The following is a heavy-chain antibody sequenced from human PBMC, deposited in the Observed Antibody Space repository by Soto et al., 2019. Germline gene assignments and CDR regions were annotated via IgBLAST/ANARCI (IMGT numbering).Heavy chain of an antibody. J-gene: IGHJ6*02. D-gene: IGHD6-19*01. CDR3: ARDQEVHDSRGHKIRAMDV. Sequence: GGSLSLSCAASGFTFSSYGMHWVRQAPGKGLEWVAVISYDGSNKYYADSVKGRFTVSRDNAKNSLYLQMNSLRAEDTAVYYCARDQEVHDSRGHKIRAMDVWGQGTTVTVSS. CDR1: GFTFSSYG. V-gene: IGHV3-30*03. CDR2: ISYDGSNK.